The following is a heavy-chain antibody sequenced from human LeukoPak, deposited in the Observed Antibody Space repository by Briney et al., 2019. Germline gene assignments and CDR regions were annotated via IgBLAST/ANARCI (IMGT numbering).Heavy chain of an antibody. CDR2: ISWDGGSA. CDR1: GFTFDDYT. J-gene: IGHJ3*02. CDR3: AKGRRRRGMTRDAFDI. D-gene: IGHD3-16*01. Sequence: GGSLRLSCAASGFTFDDYTMHWVRQAPGKGLEWVSLISWDGGSAYYADSVKGRFTISRDNSKNSLYLQMNSLRTEDTALYYCAKGRRRRGMTRDAFDIWGQGTMVTVSS. V-gene: IGHV3-43*01.